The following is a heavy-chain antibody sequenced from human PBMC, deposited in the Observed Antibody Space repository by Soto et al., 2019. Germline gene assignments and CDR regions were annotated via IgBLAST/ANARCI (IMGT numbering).Heavy chain of an antibody. V-gene: IGHV4-34*01. D-gene: IGHD4-4*01. J-gene: IGHJ3*02. Sequence: SETLSLTCAVYGGSFSGYYWSWIRQPPGKGLEWIGEINHSGSTNYNPSLKSRVTISVDTSKNQFSLKLSSVTAADTAVYYCARGLGRRLQWLERGNAFDIWGQGTMVTVSS. CDR2: INHSGST. CDR1: GGSFSGYY. CDR3: ARGLGRRLQWLERGNAFDI.